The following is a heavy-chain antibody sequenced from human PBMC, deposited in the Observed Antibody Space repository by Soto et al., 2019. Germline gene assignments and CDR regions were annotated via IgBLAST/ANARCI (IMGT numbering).Heavy chain of an antibody. Sequence: EVQLVESGGGLVQPGGSLRLSCAASGFTFSSYSMNWVRQAPGKGLEWVSYISSSSSTIYYADSVKGRFTISRDNAKNTLYLQMHSLRDEDTAVYYCARGLYYYDSSGYWGYWRQGTLVTVSS. CDR1: GFTFSSYS. CDR2: ISSSSSTI. V-gene: IGHV3-48*02. J-gene: IGHJ4*02. CDR3: ARGLYYYDSSGYWGY. D-gene: IGHD3-22*01.